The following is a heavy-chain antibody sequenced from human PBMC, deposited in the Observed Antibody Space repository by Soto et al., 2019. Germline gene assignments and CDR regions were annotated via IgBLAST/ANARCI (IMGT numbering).Heavy chain of an antibody. J-gene: IGHJ4*02. D-gene: IGHD6-19*01. CDR3: AKDLLFGSSAWSPIFDN. CDR2: IIGTGGTT. Sequence: EVQLLESGGGLVQPGGSLRLSCAASGFSFTNYALNWVRQAPGKGLEWVSAIIGTGGTTYYADSVKGRFTISRDNSKNTLYLQMNSLRAEDTAFYFCAKDLLFGSSAWSPIFDNWGQGTLVTVSS. CDR1: GFSFTNYA. V-gene: IGHV3-23*01.